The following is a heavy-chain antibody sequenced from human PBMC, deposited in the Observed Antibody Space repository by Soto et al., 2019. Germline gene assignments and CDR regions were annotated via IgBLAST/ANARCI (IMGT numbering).Heavy chain of an antibody. CDR1: GFTFDDYA. J-gene: IGHJ4*02. Sequence: SLRLSCAASGFTFDDYAMHWVRQAPGKGLEWVSGISWNSGSIGYADSVKGRFTISRDNAKNSLYLQMNSLRSEDTAVYYCAKVPGYDFWRGSFDYWGQGTLVTVSS. CDR3: AKVPGYDFWRGSFDY. D-gene: IGHD3-3*01. CDR2: ISWNSGSI. V-gene: IGHV3-9*01.